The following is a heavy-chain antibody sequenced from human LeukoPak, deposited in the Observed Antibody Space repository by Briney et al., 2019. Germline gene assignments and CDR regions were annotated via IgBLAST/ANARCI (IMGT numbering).Heavy chain of an antibody. CDR3: ARDLYNYYDSSGYPGDY. J-gene: IGHJ4*02. V-gene: IGHV3-33*01. Sequence: GGSLRLSCAASGFTFSSYGMHWVRQAPGKGLEWVAVIWYDGSNKYYADSVKGRFTISRDNSKNTLYLQMNSLRAEDTAVYYCARDLYNYYDSSGYPGDYWGQGTLVTVSS. D-gene: IGHD3-22*01. CDR1: GFTFSSYG. CDR2: IWYDGSNK.